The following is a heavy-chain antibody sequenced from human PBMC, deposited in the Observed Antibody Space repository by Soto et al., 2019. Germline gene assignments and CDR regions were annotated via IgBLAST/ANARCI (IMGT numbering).Heavy chain of an antibody. CDR3: AKDSDYYDSSGHADY. CDR1: GFTFSSYG. V-gene: IGHV3-30*18. D-gene: IGHD3-22*01. Sequence: QVQLVESGGGVVQPERSLRLSCAASGFTFSSYGMHWVRQAPGKGLEWVAVISYDGSNKYYADSVKGRFTISRDNSKNTLYLQMNSLRAEDTAVYYCAKDSDYYDSSGHADYWGQGTLVTVSS. CDR2: ISYDGSNK. J-gene: IGHJ4*02.